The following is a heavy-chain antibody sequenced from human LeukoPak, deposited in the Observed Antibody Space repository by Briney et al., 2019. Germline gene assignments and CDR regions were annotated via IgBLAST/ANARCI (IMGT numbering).Heavy chain of an antibody. CDR2: INPSSGGT. D-gene: IGHD6-19*01. Sequence: ASVKVSCKASGYTFTGYYMHWVRQAPGQGLEWMGRINPSSGGTNYAQKFQGRVTMTRDTSISTAYMELSRLRSDDTAVYYCAGVFNRQWLPSGYWGQGTLVTVSS. V-gene: IGHV1-2*06. J-gene: IGHJ4*02. CDR1: GYTFTGYY. CDR3: AGVFNRQWLPSGY.